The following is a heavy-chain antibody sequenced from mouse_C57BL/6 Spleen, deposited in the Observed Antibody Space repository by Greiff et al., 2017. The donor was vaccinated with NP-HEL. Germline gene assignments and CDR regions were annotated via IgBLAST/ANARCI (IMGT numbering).Heavy chain of an antibody. CDR3: ARDGGNYEAYFDY. CDR1: GYSITSGYY. D-gene: IGHD2-1*01. V-gene: IGHV3-6*01. J-gene: IGHJ2*01. Sequence: EVKLMESGPGLVKPSQSLSLTCSVTGYSITSGYYWNWIRQFPGNKLEWMGYISYDGSNNYNPSLKNRISITRDTSKNQFFLKLNSVTTEDTATYYCARDGGNYEAYFDYWGQGTTLTVSS. CDR2: ISYDGSN.